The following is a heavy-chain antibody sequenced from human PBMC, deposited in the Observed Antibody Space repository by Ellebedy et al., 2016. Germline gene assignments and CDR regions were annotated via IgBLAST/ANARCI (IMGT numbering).Heavy chain of an antibody. CDR2: ISHDGHNK. J-gene: IGHJ4*02. CDR3: AKDVFYYIDY. CDR1: GFTFSTFG. Sequence: GESLKISCAASGFTFSTFGMHWVRQPPGKGLEWVGFISHDGHNKFYADSVRGRFTFSRDNSKNTLDLQMNSLRAEDTAIYYCAKDVFYYIDYWGQGTPLTVSS. V-gene: IGHV3-30*18. D-gene: IGHD3-10*02.